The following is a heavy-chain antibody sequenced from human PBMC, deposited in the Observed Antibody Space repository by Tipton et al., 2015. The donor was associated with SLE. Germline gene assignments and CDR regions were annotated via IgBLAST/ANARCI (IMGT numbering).Heavy chain of an antibody. CDR3: ARVGGYSSPFFF. D-gene: IGHD6-13*01. J-gene: IGHJ4*02. V-gene: IGHV3-74*01. CDR1: GFTFSSYW. Sequence: SLRLSCAASGFTFSSYWMHWVRQAPGKGLVWVSRINTDGTSTTYADSVKGRFTISRDNAKNTVYLQMSSLRVDDTAVYYCARVGGYSSPFFFWGQGTLVTVSS. CDR2: INTDGTST.